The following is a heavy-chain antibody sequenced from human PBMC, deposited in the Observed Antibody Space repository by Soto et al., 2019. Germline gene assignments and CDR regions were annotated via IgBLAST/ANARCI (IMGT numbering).Heavy chain of an antibody. V-gene: IGHV3-7*01. CDR1: RFTFSTYW. D-gene: IGHD5-12*01. J-gene: IGHJ4*02. CDR3: ARARGNDWYSDY. Sequence: LRLSCAASRFTFSTYWMSWVRQAPGKRLEWVANIRQDGSQKYYVDSVKGRFTISRDSASNSLFLQMTSLRAEGTAVYHCARARGNDWYSDYWGQGTLVTVSS. CDR2: IRQDGSQK.